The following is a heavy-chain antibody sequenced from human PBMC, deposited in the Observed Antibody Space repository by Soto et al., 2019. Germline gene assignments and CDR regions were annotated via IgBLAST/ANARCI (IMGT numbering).Heavy chain of an antibody. J-gene: IGHJ3*02. CDR1: GFTFSSYW. V-gene: IGHV3-30-3*01. CDR2: ISYDGIKE. D-gene: IGHD4-17*01. Sequence: PGGSLRLSCAASGFTFSSYWMSWVRQAPGKGLEWVAVISYDGIKEYYADSVKGRFTISRDNSKNTLYLQMNSLRAEDTAVYYCARPEYGDYNAFDIWGQGTMVTVSS. CDR3: ARPEYGDYNAFDI.